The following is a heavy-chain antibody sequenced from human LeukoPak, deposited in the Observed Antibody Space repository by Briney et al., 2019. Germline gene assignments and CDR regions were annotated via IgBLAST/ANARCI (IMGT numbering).Heavy chain of an antibody. CDR2: IYHSGST. Sequence: SETLSLTCTVSGYSISSGYYWGWIRQPPGKGLEWIGSIYHSGSTYYNPSLKSRVTISVDTSKNQFSLKLSSVTAADTAVYYCARDFREGSPAVSDYWGQGTLVTVSS. CDR3: ARDFREGSPAVSDY. J-gene: IGHJ4*02. V-gene: IGHV4-38-2*02. D-gene: IGHD1-26*01. CDR1: GYSISSGYY.